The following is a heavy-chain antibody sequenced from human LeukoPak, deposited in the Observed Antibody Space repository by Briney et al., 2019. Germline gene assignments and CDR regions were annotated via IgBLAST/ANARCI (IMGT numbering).Heavy chain of an antibody. CDR3: ARAPAAICWFDP. V-gene: IGHV1-2*02. D-gene: IGHD2-2*01. Sequence: ASVKVSCKASGYTFTGYYMHWVRQAPGQGLEWMGWINPNSGGTNYAQKFQGRVTMTRDTSISTAYMELSRLRSDDTAVYYCARAPAAICWFDPWGQGTLVTVSS. J-gene: IGHJ5*02. CDR1: GYTFTGYY. CDR2: INPNSGGT.